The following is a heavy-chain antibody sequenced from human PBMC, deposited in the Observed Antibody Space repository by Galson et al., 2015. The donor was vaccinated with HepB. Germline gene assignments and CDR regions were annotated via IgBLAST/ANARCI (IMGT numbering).Heavy chain of an antibody. CDR2: INHSGTA. J-gene: IGHJ4*02. CDR3: ARSRGDQIVVETTTDLDS. Sequence: SETLSLTCAVNGGSFSGYFWTWIRQSPGKGMEWIGEINHSGTAKYNPSLESRVTMSVDTFKNQFSLKLNSVTAADTAVYYCARSRGDQIVVETTTDLDSWGQGTLVTVSS. V-gene: IGHV4-34*01. D-gene: IGHD2-21*02. CDR1: GGSFSGYF.